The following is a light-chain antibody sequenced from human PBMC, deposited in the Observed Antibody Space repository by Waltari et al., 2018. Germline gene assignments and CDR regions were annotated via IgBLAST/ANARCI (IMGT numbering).Light chain of an antibody. CDR3: AAWDDSLNGWV. V-gene: IGLV1-44*01. Sequence: QSVLTQPPSASGTPGQRVTISCSGSSSNIGRNTVNWYQQLPGPAPKPLIYSNSPRPSGVPDRFSGSKSGTSASLAISGLQSEDEADYYCAAWDDSLNGWVFGGGTKLTVL. CDR2: SNS. CDR1: SSNIGRNT. J-gene: IGLJ3*02.